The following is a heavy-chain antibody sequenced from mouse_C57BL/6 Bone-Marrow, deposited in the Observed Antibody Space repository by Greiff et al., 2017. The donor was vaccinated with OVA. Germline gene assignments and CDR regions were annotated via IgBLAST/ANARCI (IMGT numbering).Heavy chain of an antibody. CDR2: IDPETGGT. CDR1: GYTFTDYE. D-gene: IGHD1-1*01. CDR3: TRSSYYYGSSVAMDY. Sequence: QVQLQQSGAELVRPGASVTLSCKASGYTFTDYEMHWVKQTPVHGLEWIGAIDPETGGTAYNQKFKGKAILTADKSSSTAYMELRSLTSEDSAVYYCTRSSYYYGSSVAMDYWGQGTSVTVSS. V-gene: IGHV1-15*01. J-gene: IGHJ4*01.